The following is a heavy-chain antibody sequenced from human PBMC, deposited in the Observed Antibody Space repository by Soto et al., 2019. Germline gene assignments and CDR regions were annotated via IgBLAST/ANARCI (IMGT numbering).Heavy chain of an antibody. CDR3: AKAPRYSDFWSGYYWFDP. J-gene: IGHJ5*02. V-gene: IGHV3-23*01. D-gene: IGHD3-3*01. CDR2: ISGSGGST. CDR1: GFTFSSYA. Sequence: EVQLLESGGGLVQPGGSLRLSCAASGFTFSSYAMSWVRQAPGKGLEWVPAISGSGGSTYYADSVKGRFTISRDNSKNTLYRQMNSLRAEDTAVYYCAKAPRYSDFWSGYYWFDPWGQGTLVTVSS.